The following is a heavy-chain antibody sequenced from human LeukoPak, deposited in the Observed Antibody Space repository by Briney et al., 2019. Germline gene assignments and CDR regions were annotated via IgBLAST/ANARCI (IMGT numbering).Heavy chain of an antibody. J-gene: IGHJ4*02. V-gene: IGHV3-30*18. CDR3: AKEPRGPLDY. Sequence: GGSLRLSCAASGFTFSSYGMHWVRQAPGKGLEWVAVISYDGSNKYYADSVKGRFTISRDNSKNTLYLQMNSLRAEDTAVYYCAKEPRGPLDYWGQGTLVTVSS. CDR1: GFTFSSYG. CDR2: ISYDGSNK. D-gene: IGHD3-10*01.